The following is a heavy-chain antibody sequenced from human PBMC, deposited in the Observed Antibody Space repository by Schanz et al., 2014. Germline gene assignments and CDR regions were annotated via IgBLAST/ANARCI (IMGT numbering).Heavy chain of an antibody. CDR1: GFVFGDYY. Sequence: PGGSLRLSCAASGFVFGDYYMTWIRQAPGKGLEWLSYISDSGTYTNYADSVTGRFTISRDNAKNTLYLQMNTLRAEDTAVYYCARKMKLGVYGGKGHDSLDIWDQGTMVTVSS. D-gene: IGHD4-17*01. CDR2: ISDSGTYT. CDR3: ARKMKLGVYGGKGHDSLDI. V-gene: IGHV3-11*06. J-gene: IGHJ3*02.